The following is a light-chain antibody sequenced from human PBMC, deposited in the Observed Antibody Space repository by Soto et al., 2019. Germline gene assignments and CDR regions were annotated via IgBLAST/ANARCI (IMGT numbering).Light chain of an antibody. CDR2: GAY. CDR3: QQYHNWPPFT. V-gene: IGKV3-15*01. J-gene: IGKJ3*01. CDR1: QSVGSH. Sequence: EIVMTQSPATLSVSPGETATLSCRASQSVGSHLAWYQQKPGQAPRLLIYGAYYRATGIPARFSGSGSETEFTLTISSLQSEDFAVYYCQQYHNWPPFTFGPGTKVDV.